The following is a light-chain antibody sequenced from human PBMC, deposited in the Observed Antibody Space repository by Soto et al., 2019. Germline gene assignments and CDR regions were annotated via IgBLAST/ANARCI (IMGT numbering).Light chain of an antibody. J-gene: IGLJ1*01. CDR2: EVS. CDR1: SSDVGSYNL. CDR3: CSYAGSSFYV. V-gene: IGLV2-23*02. Sequence: QSVLTQPASVSGSPGQSITISFTGTSSDVGSYNLVSWYQKHPGKAPKLMIYEVSKRPSGVSNRFSGSKSGNTASLTISGLQAEDEADYYCCSYAGSSFYVFGTGTKVTVL.